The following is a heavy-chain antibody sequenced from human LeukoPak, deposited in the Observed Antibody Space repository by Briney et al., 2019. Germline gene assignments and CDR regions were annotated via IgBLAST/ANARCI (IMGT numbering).Heavy chain of an antibody. D-gene: IGHD1-1*01. CDR3: ARLGGRYHYYYMDV. CDR2: TFYSGST. J-gene: IGHJ6*03. CDR1: GDSISSSSYY. V-gene: IGHV4-39*01. Sequence: SEALSLTCTVSGDSISSSSYYWEWIRQPPGKGLEWIGSTFYSGSTYYNPSLKSRVTMSVDTSKNQFSLKLSSVTAADTAVYYCARLGGRYHYYYMDVWGKGTTVTISS.